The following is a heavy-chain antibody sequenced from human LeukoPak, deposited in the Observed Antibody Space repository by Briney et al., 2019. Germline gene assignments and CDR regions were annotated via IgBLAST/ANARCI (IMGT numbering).Heavy chain of an antibody. V-gene: IGHV3-30*18. J-gene: IGHJ6*04. CDR2: ISYDGSNK. CDR1: GFTLSSYG. D-gene: IGHD6-13*01. Sequence: PGRSLRLSCAASGFTLSSYGMHWVRQAPGKGLEWVAVISYDGSNKYYADSVKGRFTISRDNSKNTLYLQMNSLRAEDTAVYYCAKTSSWSLGDVWGKGTTVTVSS. CDR3: AKTSSWSLGDV.